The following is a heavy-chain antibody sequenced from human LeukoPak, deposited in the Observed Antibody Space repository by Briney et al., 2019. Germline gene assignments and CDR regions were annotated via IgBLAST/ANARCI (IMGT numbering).Heavy chain of an antibody. CDR1: GYTFTSYG. CDR2: VSAYNGNT. V-gene: IGHV1-18*03. Sequence: ASVKVSCKASGYTFTSYGISGGRQAPGQGLEWMGCVSAYNGNTNYAQKLQGGVTMTTHTSTSIAYMELRSLRCDDLAVYYCARDMGSSGYLFDYWGQGTLVTVSS. D-gene: IGHD3-22*01. CDR3: ARDMGSSGYLFDY. J-gene: IGHJ4*02.